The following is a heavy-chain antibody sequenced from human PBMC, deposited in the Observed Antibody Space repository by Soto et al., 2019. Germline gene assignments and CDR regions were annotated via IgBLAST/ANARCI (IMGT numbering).Heavy chain of an antibody. CDR3: ARHTRVYYYDSSGYYPRPLYFDY. CDR2: IYYSGST. V-gene: IGHV4-39*01. Sequence: QLQLQESGPGLVKPSETLSLTCTVSGGSISSSSYYWGWIRQPPGKGLEWIGGIYYSGSTYYNPSLKSRVTISVDTSKNQFSLKLSSVTAADTAVYYCARHTRVYYYDSSGYYPRPLYFDYWGQGTLVTVSS. J-gene: IGHJ4*02. D-gene: IGHD3-22*01. CDR1: GGSISSSSYY.